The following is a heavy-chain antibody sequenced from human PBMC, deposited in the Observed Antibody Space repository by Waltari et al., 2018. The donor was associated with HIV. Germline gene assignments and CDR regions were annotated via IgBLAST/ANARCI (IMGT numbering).Heavy chain of an antibody. J-gene: IGHJ4*02. CDR1: GVAVRSGSFY. CDR2: TCDSEKT. D-gene: IGHD6-13*01. Sequence: QVQLQESGPGLVKPSEPLSLTCTLSGVAVRSGSFYGSWMRQPPGEGLEWLGNTCDSEKTSYNPSRKSRVTISIDASKNQFSLKLMSVTAADTAFYYCARVIAAAGLRFDSWGQGTLVTVSS. CDR3: ARVIAAAGLRFDS. V-gene: IGHV4-61*01.